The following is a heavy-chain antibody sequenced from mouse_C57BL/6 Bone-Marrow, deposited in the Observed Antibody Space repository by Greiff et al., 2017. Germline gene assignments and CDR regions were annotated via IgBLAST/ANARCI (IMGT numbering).Heavy chain of an antibody. V-gene: IGHV1-74*01. Sequence: QVQLPQPGAELVKPGASVKVSCKASGYTFTSYWMHWVKQRPGPGLEWIGRIHPSDSDTNYNQKFKGKATLTLEKSSSTAYMQLRSLTSEDSAVYYCAIVTGGYWGQGTTLAVSS. CDR1: GYTFTSYW. D-gene: IGHD4-1*01. J-gene: IGHJ2*01. CDR3: AIVTGGY. CDR2: IHPSDSDT.